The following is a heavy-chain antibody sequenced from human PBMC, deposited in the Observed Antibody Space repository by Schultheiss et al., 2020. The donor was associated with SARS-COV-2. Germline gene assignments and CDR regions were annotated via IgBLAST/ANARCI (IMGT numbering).Heavy chain of an antibody. J-gene: IGHJ4*02. Sequence: SETLSLTCAVYGGSFSGYYWSWIRQPPGKGLEWIGSIYHSGSTYYKPSLKSQVTTSVDTSKNQFSLKLSSVTAADTAVYYCARARRVRGASTFDYWGQGTLVTVSS. V-gene: IGHV4-34*01. D-gene: IGHD3-10*01. CDR3: ARARRVRGASTFDY. CDR2: IYHSGST. CDR1: GGSFSGYY.